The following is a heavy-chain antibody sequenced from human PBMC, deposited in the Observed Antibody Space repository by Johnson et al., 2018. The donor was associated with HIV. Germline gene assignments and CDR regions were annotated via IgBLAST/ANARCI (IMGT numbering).Heavy chain of an antibody. V-gene: IGHV3-13*01. CDR2: IGSAGDT. Sequence: VQLVESGGGLVKPGGSLRLSCAASGFTFSSYDMHWVRQATGKGLEWVSGIGSAGDTYYPGSVKGRFTISRENAKNSLYLQMHSLRAEDTGVYYCARDLGVDWSKGAFDMWGQGTMVTVSS. D-gene: IGHD3/OR15-3a*01. CDR1: GFTFSSYD. CDR3: ARDLGVDWSKGAFDM. J-gene: IGHJ3*02.